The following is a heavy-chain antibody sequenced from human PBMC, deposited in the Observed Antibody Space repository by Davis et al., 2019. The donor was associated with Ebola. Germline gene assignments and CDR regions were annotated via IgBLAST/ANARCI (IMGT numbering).Heavy chain of an antibody. CDR3: ARDRDYYDSSGYYSPRGY. CDR1: GFTFSSYE. D-gene: IGHD3-22*01. J-gene: IGHJ4*02. Sequence: PGGSLRLSCAASGFTFSSYEMNWVRQAPGKGLEWVSYISSSGSTIYYADSVKGRFTISRDNAKNSLYLQMNSLRAEDTAVYYCARDRDYYDSSGYYSPRGYWGQGTLVTVSS. CDR2: ISSSGSTI. V-gene: IGHV3-48*03.